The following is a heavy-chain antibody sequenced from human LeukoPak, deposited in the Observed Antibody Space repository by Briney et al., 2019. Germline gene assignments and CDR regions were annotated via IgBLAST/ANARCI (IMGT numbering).Heavy chain of an antibody. CDR2: MSGSGGRT. CDR1: GFTFSSYA. J-gene: IGHJ3*02. CDR3: AKDREYSYVYDAFDI. Sequence: GGSLRLSCAASGFTFSSYAMSWVRQAPGKGLEWVSGMSGSGGRTYYADSVKGRFTISRDNSRNTLYLQMNTLRAEDTAVYYCAKDREYSYVYDAFDIWGQGTLVTVSS. D-gene: IGHD3-16*01. V-gene: IGHV3-23*01.